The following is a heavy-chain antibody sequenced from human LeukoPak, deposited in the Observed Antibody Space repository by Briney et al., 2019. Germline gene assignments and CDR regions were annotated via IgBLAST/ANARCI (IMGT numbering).Heavy chain of an antibody. D-gene: IGHD2-2*01. CDR1: GFSFSSYW. CDR3: ARDQRYCSSSSCPWEPFDY. J-gene: IGHJ4*02. CDR2: IKQDGSEK. Sequence: GGSLRLSCAASGFSFSSYWMSWVRQAPGKGLEWVANIKQDGSEKYYVDSVKGRFTISRDNAKNSLYLQMNSLRAEDTAVYYCARDQRYCSSSSCPWEPFDYWGQGTLVTVSS. V-gene: IGHV3-7*05.